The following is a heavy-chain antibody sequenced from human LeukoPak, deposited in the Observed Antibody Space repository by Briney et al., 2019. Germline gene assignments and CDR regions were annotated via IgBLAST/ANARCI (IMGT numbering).Heavy chain of an antibody. Sequence: GGSLRLSCVASGFTFSDYAVSWVRQAPGKGLEWVSLISGSASLTYYADSVKGRFTMSRDNSKNTVYLQMNSLRVEDTAVYHCAKKRIAHVGKNDFDFWGQGTLVTVSS. CDR3: AKKRIAHVGKNDFDF. V-gene: IGHV3-23*01. CDR2: ISGSASLT. D-gene: IGHD4-23*01. J-gene: IGHJ4*02. CDR1: GFTFSDYA.